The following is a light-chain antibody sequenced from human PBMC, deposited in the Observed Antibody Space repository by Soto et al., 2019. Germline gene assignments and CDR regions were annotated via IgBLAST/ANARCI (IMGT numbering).Light chain of an antibody. Sequence: QSALTQPASVSGSPGQSTTISCTGTSSDVGGYNYVSWYQQHPGKAAKVMIYEVSNRPSGVSNRFSGSKSGNTASLTISGLQAEDEADYYCSSYTSSDTLYVFGTGTKLTVL. CDR3: SSYTSSDTLYV. J-gene: IGLJ1*01. V-gene: IGLV2-14*01. CDR2: EVS. CDR1: SSDVGGYNY.